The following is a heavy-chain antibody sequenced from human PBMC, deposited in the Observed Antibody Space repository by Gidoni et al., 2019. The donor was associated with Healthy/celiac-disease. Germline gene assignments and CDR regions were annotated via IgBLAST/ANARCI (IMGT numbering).Heavy chain of an antibody. CDR2: IYYSGST. V-gene: IGHV4-31*03. J-gene: IGHJ4*02. CDR1: GGPISSGGYY. D-gene: IGHD1-26*01. Sequence: QVQLQESGPGLVKPSQTLSRTGTVSGGPISSGGYYWSWIRQHPGKGLEWIGYIYYSGSTYYNPSLKSRVTISVDTSKNQFSLKLSSVTAADTAVYYCAREIVSGSQYFDYWGQGTLVTVSS. CDR3: AREIVSGSQYFDY.